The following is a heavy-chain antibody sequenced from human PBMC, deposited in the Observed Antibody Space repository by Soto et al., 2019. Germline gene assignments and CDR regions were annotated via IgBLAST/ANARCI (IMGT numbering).Heavy chain of an antibody. CDR1: RFTFSTYT. CDR3: ARGRVGYRYGSVFDY. Sequence: GGSLTLSCAASRFTFSTYTMNWVGQAPGKGLKWVSSISDTNTYIYYADKVKGRYTISRDNAKNSLYLQINSLRAEDTALYYCARGRVGYRYGSVFDYWGQGP. V-gene: IGHV3-21*01. D-gene: IGHD5-18*01. CDR2: ISDTNTYI. J-gene: IGHJ4*02.